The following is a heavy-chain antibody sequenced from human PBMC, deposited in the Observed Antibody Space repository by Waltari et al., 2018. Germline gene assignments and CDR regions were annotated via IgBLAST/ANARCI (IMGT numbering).Heavy chain of an antibody. CDR3: AKEDFGGVDH. CDR1: GFTFNNYA. CDR2: VIYSGGTT. D-gene: IGHD3-16*01. V-gene: IGHV3-23*03. J-gene: IGHJ5*02. Sequence: EVQLLESGGGLVQPGGSLRLSCAASGFTFNNYAMRLGRQAPGKGLEWVSVIYSGGTTYYADSVKGRFTISRDNSKNTLYLQMNSLRPEDTAVYHCAKEDFGGVDHWGQGTLVTVSS.